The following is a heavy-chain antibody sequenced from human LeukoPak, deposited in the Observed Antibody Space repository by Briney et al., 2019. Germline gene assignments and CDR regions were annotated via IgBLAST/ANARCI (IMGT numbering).Heavy chain of an antibody. Sequence: ASVTVPCTASAYTFTAYYMHWVRQAPGQGLEWMGWINPNSVGTDYAHKFEGRVTMNRDTSISTAYMELTRLTSHDTAVYYCARSHNIFGVIIKDYWGQGNLVTVSS. CDR2: INPNSVGT. V-gene: IGHV1-2*02. J-gene: IGHJ4*02. CDR1: AYTFTAYY. CDR3: ARSHNIFGVIIKDY. D-gene: IGHD3-3*01.